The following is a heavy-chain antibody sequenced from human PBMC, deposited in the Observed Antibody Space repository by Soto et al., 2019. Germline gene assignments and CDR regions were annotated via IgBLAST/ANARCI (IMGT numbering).Heavy chain of an antibody. D-gene: IGHD3-22*01. CDR1: GYTLTELS. J-gene: IGHJ3*02. V-gene: IGHV1-24*01. CDR2: FDPEDGET. Sequence: ASVKVSCKFSGYTLTELSMHWVRQAPGKGLEWMGGFDPEDGETIYAQKFQGRVTMTEDTSTDTAYMELRSLRSEDTAVYYCETGGRSSGYTDAFDIWGQGTMVTVSS. CDR3: ETGGRSSGYTDAFDI.